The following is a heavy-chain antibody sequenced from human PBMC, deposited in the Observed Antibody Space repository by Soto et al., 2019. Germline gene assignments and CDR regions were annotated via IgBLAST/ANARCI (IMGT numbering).Heavy chain of an antibody. D-gene: IGHD5-12*01. Sequence: PSETLSLTCXVFGGSISSGGYSWSWIRQPPGKGLEWIGYIYHSGSTYYNPSLKSRVTISVDTSKNQFSLKLSSVTAADTAVYYCARSHIVPRLFMYPYDYWGQGTLVTVSS. CDR3: ARSHIVPRLFMYPYDY. CDR1: GGSISSGGYS. V-gene: IGHV4-30-2*01. CDR2: IYHSGST. J-gene: IGHJ4*02.